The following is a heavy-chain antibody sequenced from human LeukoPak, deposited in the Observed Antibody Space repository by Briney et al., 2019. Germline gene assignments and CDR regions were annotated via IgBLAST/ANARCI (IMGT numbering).Heavy chain of an antibody. Sequence: ASVKVSCKASGYTFTSYAMHWVRQAPGQRLEWMGWINAGNGNTKYSQKFQGRVTITRDTSASTAYMELSSLRSEDTAVYYCARQYCSGGSCRSYYFDYWGQGTLVTVSP. D-gene: IGHD2-15*01. J-gene: IGHJ4*02. CDR3: ARQYCSGGSCRSYYFDY. CDR2: INAGNGNT. CDR1: GYTFTSYA. V-gene: IGHV1-3*01.